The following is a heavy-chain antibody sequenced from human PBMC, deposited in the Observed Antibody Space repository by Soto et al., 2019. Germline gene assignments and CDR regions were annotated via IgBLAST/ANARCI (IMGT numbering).Heavy chain of an antibody. V-gene: IGHV3-21*01. J-gene: IGHJ4*02. CDR3: ARESEELTSNFDY. CDR2: ISMTTNYI. D-gene: IGHD1-7*01. CDR1: GFTFTRYS. Sequence: GGSLRLSCAASGFTFTRYSINWGRQAPGKGLEWVSSISMTTNYIYYADSMKGRFTVSRDNAKNSAYLEMNSLSAEDTAVYYCARESEELTSNFDYWGQGTLVTVSS.